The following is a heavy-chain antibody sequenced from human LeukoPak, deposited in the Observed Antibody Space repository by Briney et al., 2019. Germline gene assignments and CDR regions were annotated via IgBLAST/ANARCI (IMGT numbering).Heavy chain of an antibody. CDR2: IYYSGST. CDR3: ARHYGP. J-gene: IGHJ5*02. Sequence: SETLSFTCAVYGGSFSGYYWSWIRQHPGKGLEWIGYIYYSGSTYYNPSLKSRVTISVDTSKNQFSLKLNSVTAADTAVYYCARHYGPWGQGTLVTVSS. V-gene: IGHV4-34*01. D-gene: IGHD3-16*01. CDR1: GGSFSGYY.